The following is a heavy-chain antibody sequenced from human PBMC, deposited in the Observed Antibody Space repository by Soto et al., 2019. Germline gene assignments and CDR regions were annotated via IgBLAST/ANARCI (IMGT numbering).Heavy chain of an antibody. J-gene: IGHJ4*02. CDR1: GFTFSSYG. V-gene: IGHV3-30*18. Sequence: GGSLRLSCAASGFTFSSYGMHWVRQAPGKGLEWVAVISYDGSNKYYADSVKGRFTISRDNSKNTLYLQMNSLRAEDTAVYYCAKDLAVYCSSTSCSSTPFDYWGQGTLVTVSS. CDR2: ISYDGSNK. D-gene: IGHD2-2*01. CDR3: AKDLAVYCSSTSCSSTPFDY.